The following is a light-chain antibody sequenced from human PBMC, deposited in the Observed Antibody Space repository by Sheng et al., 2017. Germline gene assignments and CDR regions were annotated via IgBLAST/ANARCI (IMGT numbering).Light chain of an antibody. Sequence: EIVMTQSPATLSVSPGERATLSCRASQSVSSKLAWYQQKPGQAPRLLIYGASTRATGIPARFSGSGSGTEFTLTISSLQSEDFAVYFCQQYTNWPRGTFGPGTKVEIK. CDR3: QQYTNWPRGT. CDR1: QSVSSK. V-gene: IGKV3-15*01. CDR2: GAS. J-gene: IGKJ1*01.